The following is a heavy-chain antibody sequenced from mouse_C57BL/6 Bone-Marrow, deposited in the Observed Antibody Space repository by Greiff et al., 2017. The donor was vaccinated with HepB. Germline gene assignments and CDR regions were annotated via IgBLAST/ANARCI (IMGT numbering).Heavy chain of an antibody. Sequence: EVKLMESGEGLVKPGGSLKLSCAASGFTFSSYAMSWVRQTPEKRLEWVAYISSGGDYIYYADTVKGRFTISRDNARNTLYLQMSSLKSEDTAMYYCTRAPIYYGYPAWFAYWGQGTLVTVSA. V-gene: IGHV5-9-1*02. CDR3: TRAPIYYGYPAWFAY. D-gene: IGHD2-2*01. CDR1: GFTFSSYA. J-gene: IGHJ3*01. CDR2: ISSGGDYI.